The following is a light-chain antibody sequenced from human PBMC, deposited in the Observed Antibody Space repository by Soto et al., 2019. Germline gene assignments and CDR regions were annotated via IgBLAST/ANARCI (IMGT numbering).Light chain of an antibody. CDR1: SANIGAGYD. CDR3: QSYDSSLSGYV. V-gene: IGLV1-40*01. J-gene: IGLJ1*01. CDR2: GNS. Sequence: QSALTQPPSVSGSPGQTVTISCTGTSANIGAGYDVHWYQQLPGTAPKLLIYGNSHRPSGVPDRFSGSKSGTSASLAITGLQAEDEADYYCQSYDSSLSGYVFGTGTKVTVL.